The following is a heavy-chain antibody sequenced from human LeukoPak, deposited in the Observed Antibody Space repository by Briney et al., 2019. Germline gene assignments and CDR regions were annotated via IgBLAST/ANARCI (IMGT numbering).Heavy chain of an antibody. CDR3: ARVPPKTAYATSHAFDI. CDR2: ISAYNGNT. V-gene: IGHV1-18*01. CDR1: GYTFTSYG. Sequence: ASVKVSCKASGYTFTSYGISWVRQAPGQGLEWMGWISAYNGNTNYAQKLQGRVTMTTDTSTSTAYMELRSLRSDDTAVYYCARVPPKTAYATSHAFDIWGQGTMVTVSS. J-gene: IGHJ3*02. D-gene: IGHD1-26*01.